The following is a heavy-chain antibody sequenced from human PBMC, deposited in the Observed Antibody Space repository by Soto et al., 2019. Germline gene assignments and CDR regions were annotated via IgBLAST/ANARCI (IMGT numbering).Heavy chain of an antibody. CDR3: ATGYCSSTSCYSPPFGY. CDR2: FDPEDGET. J-gene: IGHJ4*02. V-gene: IGHV1-24*01. D-gene: IGHD2-2*02. CDR1: GYTLTELS. Sequence: ASVKVSCKVSGYTLTELSMPWVRQAPGKGLEWMGGFDPEDGETIYAQKFQGRVTMTEDTSTDTAYMELSSLRSEDTAVYYCATGYCSSTSCYSPPFGYWGQGTLVTVSS.